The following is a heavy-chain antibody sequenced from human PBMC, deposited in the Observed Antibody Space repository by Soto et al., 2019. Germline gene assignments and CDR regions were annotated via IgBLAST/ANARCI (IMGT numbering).Heavy chain of an antibody. CDR1: GASISTINW. V-gene: IGHV4-4*02. Sequence: SETLSLTCAVSGASISTINWWSWVRQPPGMGLEWIGEIYHDGSTNYNPSLKSRISISLDKSKNEFSLKLSSVTAADTAVHYCARGGSSNWLRIFHQWGQGTLVTVSS. CDR3: ARGGSSNWLRIFHQ. CDR2: IYHDGST. D-gene: IGHD6-13*01. J-gene: IGHJ1*01.